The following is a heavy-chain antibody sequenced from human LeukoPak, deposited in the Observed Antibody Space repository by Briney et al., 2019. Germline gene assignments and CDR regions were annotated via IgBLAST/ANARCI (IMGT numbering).Heavy chain of an antibody. CDR3: TRDQSEYSSGWYWMDY. CDR1: GFTFGDYA. J-gene: IGHJ4*02. Sequence: GGSLRLSCTVSGFTFGDYAMSWVRQAPGKGLEWVGFIRSKPYGGTTEYAASVKGRFTISRDDSKSIAYLQMNSLKTEDTAMYYCTRDQSEYSSGWYWMDYWGQGTLVTVSS. CDR2: IRSKPYGGTT. D-gene: IGHD6-19*01. V-gene: IGHV3-49*04.